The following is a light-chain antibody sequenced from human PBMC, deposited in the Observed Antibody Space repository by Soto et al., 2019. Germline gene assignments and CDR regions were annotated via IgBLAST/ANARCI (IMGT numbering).Light chain of an antibody. CDR1: QNINTW. V-gene: IGKV1-5*01. J-gene: IGKJ2*01. CDR3: QQYNSYWYT. Sequence: DIQMTQSPSTLSASVGDAVIITCRASQNINTWLAWYQQKPGKDPNLLIYDAYNLQSGVPLRFRGSGSGTEFTLTISSLQPDDFATYYCQQYNSYWYTFGQGTRLEIK. CDR2: DAY.